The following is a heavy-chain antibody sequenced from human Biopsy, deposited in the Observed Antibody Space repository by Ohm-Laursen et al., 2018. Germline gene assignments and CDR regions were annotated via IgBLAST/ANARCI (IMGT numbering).Heavy chain of an antibody. CDR2: IYYSGSI. J-gene: IGHJ3*01. CDR1: NDYISNYF. Sequence: SETLSLTCAVSNDYISNYFWTWIRQPPGKGLEWIGYIYYSGSINYNPSLKSRVIISVDTSKKQFSLKVNSVTAAHTVVYYCARDDDGKYLGVTFDHWGQGRIVTVSS. CDR3: ARDDDGKYLGVTFDH. V-gene: IGHV4-59*01. D-gene: IGHD2/OR15-2a*01.